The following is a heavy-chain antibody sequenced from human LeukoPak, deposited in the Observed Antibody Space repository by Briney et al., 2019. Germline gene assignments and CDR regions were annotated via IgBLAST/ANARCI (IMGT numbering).Heavy chain of an antibody. CDR3: AKGRGHCIDGVCHNYYYMDV. CDR1: RFTFSSYA. CDR2: ISGSGGRT. J-gene: IGHJ6*03. V-gene: IGHV3-23*01. Sequence: PGGSLRFSCVASRFTFSSYAVTWVRQAPGKGLEWVSSISGSGGRTDYADSVKGRFTISRDNSKNTLYLQMNSLGADDTAVYYCAKGRGHCIDGVCHNYYYMDVWGKGTTVTVS. D-gene: IGHD2-8*01.